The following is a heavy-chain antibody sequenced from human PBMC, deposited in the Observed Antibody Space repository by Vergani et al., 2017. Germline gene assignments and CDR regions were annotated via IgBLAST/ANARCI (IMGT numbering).Heavy chain of an antibody. V-gene: IGHV1-46*01. D-gene: IGHD2-8*01. J-gene: IGHJ4*02. CDR1: GYTFTSNS. CDR2: INPSGGST. CDR3: ARLNGYCTNGVCYPLFDS. Sequence: QVHLVQSGAEVKKPGASVKLSCKASGYTFTSNSMHWVRQAPGQGLEWMGIINPSGGSTSYAQKFQGRVTITTDTSTNPVYMELSSLRSEDTAVYYCARLNGYCTNGVCYPLFDSWGQGTVITVSA.